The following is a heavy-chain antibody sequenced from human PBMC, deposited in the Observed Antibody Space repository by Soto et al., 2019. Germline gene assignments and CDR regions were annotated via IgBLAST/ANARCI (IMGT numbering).Heavy chain of an antibody. V-gene: IGHV1-46*03. J-gene: IGHJ6*03. D-gene: IGHD3-16*01. CDR3: ARGGYGPISPGSRLYYYYYMDV. Sequence: QVLLVQSGAEVKPPGASLTVSCKASGYIFRNNYMHWVRQAPGQGLEWMGIINPSDGTTSYAREFGGRVSLTRDISTTTFYMDLSSLRSEDSAVYYCARGGYGPISPGSRLYYYYYMDVWGRGTTVTVSS. CDR2: INPSDGTT. CDR1: GYIFRNNY.